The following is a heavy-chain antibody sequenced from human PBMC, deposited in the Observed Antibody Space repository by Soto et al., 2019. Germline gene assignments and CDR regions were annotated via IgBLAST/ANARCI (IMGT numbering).Heavy chain of an antibody. CDR2: IYYSGST. V-gene: IGHV4-30-4*01. CDR3: ATGGYYDSSGYYNRGGGFDY. Sequence: SETLSLTCTASGGSISSGDYYWSWIRQPPGKGLEWIGYIYYSGSTYYNPSLKSRVTISVDTSKNQFSLKLSSVTAADTAVYYCATGGYYDSSGYYNRGGGFDYWGQGTLVTVSS. J-gene: IGHJ4*02. CDR1: GGSISSGDYY. D-gene: IGHD3-22*01.